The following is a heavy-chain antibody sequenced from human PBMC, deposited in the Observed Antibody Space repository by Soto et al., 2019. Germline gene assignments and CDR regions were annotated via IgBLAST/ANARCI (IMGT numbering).Heavy chain of an antibody. D-gene: IGHD4-17*01. J-gene: IGHJ4*02. CDR3: ARDDYADFFFDF. CDR2: IYSTGST. Sequence: QVQLRESGPGLVKPSETLSLTSSVSGGSIYNYYWNWLGPPAGKGLEWIGGIYSTGSTNYNRSLKSRVTISLDTSKNQISLNLSSVTAADTAVYYCARDDYADFFFDFWGQGTLVTVSS. CDR1: GGSIYNYY. V-gene: IGHV4-4*07.